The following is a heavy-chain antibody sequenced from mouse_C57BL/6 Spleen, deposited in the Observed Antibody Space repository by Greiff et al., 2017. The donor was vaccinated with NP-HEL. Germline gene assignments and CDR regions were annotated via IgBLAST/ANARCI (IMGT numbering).Heavy chain of an antibody. Sequence: EVQVVESEGGLVQPGSSMKLSCTASGFTFSDYYMAWVRQVPEKGLEWVANINYDGSSTYYLDSLKSRFIISRDTAKNILYLQMSSLKSEDTATYYCARITTVVATGYFDVWGTGTTVTVSS. CDR2: INYDGSST. J-gene: IGHJ1*03. CDR1: GFTFSDYY. D-gene: IGHD1-1*01. V-gene: IGHV5-16*01. CDR3: ARITTVVATGYFDV.